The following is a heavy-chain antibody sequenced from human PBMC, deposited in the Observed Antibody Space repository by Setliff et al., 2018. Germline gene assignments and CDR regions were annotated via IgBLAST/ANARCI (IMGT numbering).Heavy chain of an antibody. CDR3: ARETTAWGYVDTAMVTFIDQ. CDR1: GDSISSGSYH. V-gene: IGHV4-61*01. Sequence: PSETLSLTCTVSGDSISSGSYHWNWIRQPPGKGLEWIGYVYSSGITNYNPSLKSRVTMSVDTSKNQFSLKLSSVTAADTAVYYCARETTAWGYVDTAMVTFIDQWGQGTLVTVSS. D-gene: IGHD5-18*01. J-gene: IGHJ4*02. CDR2: VYSSGIT.